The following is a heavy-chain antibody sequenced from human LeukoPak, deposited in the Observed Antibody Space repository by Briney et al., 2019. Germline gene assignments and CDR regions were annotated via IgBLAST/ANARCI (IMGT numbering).Heavy chain of an antibody. Sequence: ASVKVSCKASGDTFSIYAMNWVRQAPGQGLEWMGGIIPIFGTANYAQKFQGRVTITTDESTSTAYMELSSLRSEDTAVYYCARVPRSSTRGYYFDYWGQGTLVTVSS. CDR1: GDTFSIYA. CDR3: ARVPRSSTRGYYFDY. V-gene: IGHV1-69*05. D-gene: IGHD2-2*01. J-gene: IGHJ4*02. CDR2: IIPIFGTA.